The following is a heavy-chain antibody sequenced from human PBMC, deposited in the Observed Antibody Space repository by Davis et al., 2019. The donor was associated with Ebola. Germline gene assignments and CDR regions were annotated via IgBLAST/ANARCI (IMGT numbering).Heavy chain of an antibody. CDR3: AKMGGAGGFWSGFYPFFDL. J-gene: IGHJ4*02. V-gene: IGHV3-23*01. CDR1: GFDFSDYI. CDR2: ITGRGDST. Sequence: GESLKISCVVSGFDFSDYIMSWVRQAAGKGLEWVSGITGRGDSTFYADSVKGRFTIARDNSRNMVYLQMNSLRAEDTALYYCAKMGGAGGFWSGFYPFFDLWGQGALVTVSS. D-gene: IGHD3-3*01.